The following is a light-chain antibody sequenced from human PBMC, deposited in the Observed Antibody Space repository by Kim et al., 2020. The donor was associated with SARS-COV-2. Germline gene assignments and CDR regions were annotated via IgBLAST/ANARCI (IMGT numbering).Light chain of an antibody. J-gene: IGLJ3*02. CDR3: QSYDSSHWV. CDR2: ANS. V-gene: IGLV1-40*01. Sequence: QPVLTQPPSVSGAPGQRVSISCTGSSSNIGAGYDVHWYQQLPGTAPKLLIYANSNRPSGVPDRFSGSKSGTSASLAITGLQAEDEADYYCQSYDSSHWVFGGGTKLTVL. CDR1: SSNIGAGYD.